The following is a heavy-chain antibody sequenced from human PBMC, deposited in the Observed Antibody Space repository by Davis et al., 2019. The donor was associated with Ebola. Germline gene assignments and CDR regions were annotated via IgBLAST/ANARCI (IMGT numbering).Heavy chain of an antibody. D-gene: IGHD3-3*01. Sequence: SETLSLTCSVSGGSISSGTYYWGWVRQPPGKGLEWIGHIYSSGSTKYNPSLESRVTISLDTSKNQFSLKVNSVTAADTAVYYCARDTTIFGAAYWGQGTLVTVSS. CDR1: GGSISSGTYY. V-gene: IGHV4-61*09. CDR2: IYSSGST. CDR3: ARDTTIFGAAY. J-gene: IGHJ4*02.